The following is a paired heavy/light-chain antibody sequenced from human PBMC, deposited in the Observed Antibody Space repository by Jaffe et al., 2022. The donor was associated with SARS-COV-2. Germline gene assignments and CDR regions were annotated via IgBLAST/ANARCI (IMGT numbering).Heavy chain of an antibody. J-gene: IGHJ4*02. CDR3: ARDPPVSAAATLDF. V-gene: IGHV1-18*01. Sequence: QVQLVQSGAEVKKPGASVKVSCRTSGYTFAHFGISWVRQAPGQGLEWMGWISPYNGNTNYAQKLQGRLTMTTETITGTAYMELRSLRSDDTAVYYCARDPPVSAAATLDFWGQGTLVTVSS. D-gene: IGHD6-13*01. CDR2: ISPYNGNT. CDR1: GYTFAHFG.
Light chain of an antibody. Sequence: VVLTQSPLSLPVTLGQPASISCRSSQNLVYSDGNIYLIWFHQRPGQSPRRLIYKVSHRDSGVPDRFSGSGSGTDFTLNINRVEAEDVGVYYCMQGTHGTYTFGQGTKLEIK. CDR1: QNLVYSDGNIY. J-gene: IGKJ2*01. CDR3: MQGTHGTYT. CDR2: KVS. V-gene: IGKV2-30*01.